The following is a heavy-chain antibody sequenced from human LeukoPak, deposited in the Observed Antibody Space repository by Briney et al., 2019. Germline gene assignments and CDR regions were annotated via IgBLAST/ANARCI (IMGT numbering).Heavy chain of an antibody. J-gene: IGHJ5*02. CDR1: GFTFSSYN. V-gene: IGHV3-21*01. D-gene: IGHD1-26*01. CDR3: AREYSGSYYAGVDWFDP. Sequence: GGSLRLSCAASGFTFSSYNMNWVRQAPGKGVEWVSSISSSSSYIYYADSVKGRFTISRDNAKNSLYLQMNSLRVEDTAVYYCAREYSGSYYAGVDWFDPWGQGTLVTVSP. CDR2: ISSSSSYI.